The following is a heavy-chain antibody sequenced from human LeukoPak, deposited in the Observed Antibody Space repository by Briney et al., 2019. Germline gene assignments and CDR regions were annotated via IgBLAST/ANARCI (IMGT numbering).Heavy chain of an antibody. J-gene: IGHJ3*02. V-gene: IGHV3-23*01. Sequence: PGGPLRLSCAASGFTFSSYAMSLVRQAPGKGLEWVSAISGSGGSTYYADSVKGRLTISRDNSKNTLYLQMNSLRAEDTAVYYCARNHLGNNAFDIWGQGTMVTVSS. CDR2: ISGSGGST. CDR1: GFTFSSYA. D-gene: IGHD7-27*01. CDR3: ARNHLGNNAFDI.